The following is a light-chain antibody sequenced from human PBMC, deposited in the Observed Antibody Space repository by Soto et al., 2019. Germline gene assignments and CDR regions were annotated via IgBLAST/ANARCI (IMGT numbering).Light chain of an antibody. Sequence: QSALTQPASVSGSPGQSITISCTGTSSDVGGYKYVSWYHQYPGKAPKLMIYEVINRPSGVSDRFSGSKSGNTASLTISGLQAEDEGDYYCYSYTISSTVVFGGGTKVTVL. V-gene: IGLV2-14*01. CDR1: SSDVGGYKY. CDR3: YSYTISSTVV. J-gene: IGLJ2*01. CDR2: EVI.